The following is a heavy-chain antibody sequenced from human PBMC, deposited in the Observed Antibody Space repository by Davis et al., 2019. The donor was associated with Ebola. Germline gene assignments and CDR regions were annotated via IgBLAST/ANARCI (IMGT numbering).Heavy chain of an antibody. J-gene: IGHJ6*02. CDR1: GYSFTTYY. Sequence: ASVKVSCKTSGYSFTTYYIHWVRQAPGQGLEWMGIINPGGGGTTYAQKFQGRVTITRDTSATTAYMELSSLRSEDTAVYYCARLGTSADYYAMDVWGQGTTVTVSS. CDR3: ARLGTSADYYAMDV. CDR2: INPGGGGT. V-gene: IGHV1-46*01.